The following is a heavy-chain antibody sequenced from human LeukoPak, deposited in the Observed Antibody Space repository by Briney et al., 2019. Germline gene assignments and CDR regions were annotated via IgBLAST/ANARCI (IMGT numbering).Heavy chain of an antibody. CDR3: ARGLKIEMAIDWFDP. V-gene: IGHV1-8*01. CDR1: GYTFTSYD. Sequence: ASVRVSCKASGYTFTSYDINWVRQATGQGLEWMGWMNPNSGNTGYAQKFQGRVTMTRNTSISTAYMELSSLRSEDTAVYYCARGLKIEMAIDWFDPWGQGTLVTVSS. D-gene: IGHD5-24*01. CDR2: MNPNSGNT. J-gene: IGHJ5*02.